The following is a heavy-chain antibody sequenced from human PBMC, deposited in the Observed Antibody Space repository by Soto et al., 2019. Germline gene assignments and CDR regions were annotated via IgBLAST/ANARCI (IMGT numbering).Heavy chain of an antibody. CDR3: ARLPRTGRYCSGGSCYFDY. CDR2: IYYSGST. Sequence: QVQLQESGPGLVKPSETLSLTCTVSGGSISSYYWSWIRQPPGKGLEWIWYIYYSGSTNYNPSLRSRVTISVDTSKNQFSLKLSSVTAADTAVYYCARLPRTGRYCSGGSCYFDYWGQGTLVTVSS. D-gene: IGHD2-15*01. J-gene: IGHJ4*02. V-gene: IGHV4-59*08. CDR1: GGSISSYY.